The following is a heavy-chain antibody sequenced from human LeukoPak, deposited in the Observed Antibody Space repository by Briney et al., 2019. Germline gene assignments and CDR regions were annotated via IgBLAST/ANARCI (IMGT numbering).Heavy chain of an antibody. Sequence: SETLSLTCIVSGGSINSYYWSWIRQHPGKGLEWIGYIYYSGSTYYNPSLKSRVTISLDTSKNQFSLKLSSVTAADTAVYYCARDQEGSGTDYWGQGTLVTVSS. J-gene: IGHJ4*02. D-gene: IGHD3-10*01. CDR1: GGSINSYY. CDR3: ARDQEGSGTDY. V-gene: IGHV4-59*06. CDR2: IYYSGST.